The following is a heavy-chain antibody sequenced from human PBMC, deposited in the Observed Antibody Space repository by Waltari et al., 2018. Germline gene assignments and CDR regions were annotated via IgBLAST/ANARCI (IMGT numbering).Heavy chain of an antibody. Sequence: QVQLVQSGVEVKKPGASVGVSCKASGYTFTVYYLHWIRQAPGQGPEWMGWINPNNGATKYAQKFQGRVTMTRDTSINTAYLEVTSDDTAVYYCARDRWGESHGYGYWGRGTLVTVSS. CDR3: ARDRWGESHGYGY. CDR2: INPNNGAT. D-gene: IGHD7-27*01. V-gene: IGHV1-2*02. CDR1: GYTFTVYY. J-gene: IGHJ4*02.